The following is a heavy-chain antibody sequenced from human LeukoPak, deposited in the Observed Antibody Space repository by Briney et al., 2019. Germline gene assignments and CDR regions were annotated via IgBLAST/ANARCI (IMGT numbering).Heavy chain of an antibody. CDR2: ISWNSGSI. CDR3: AKGLEKPLDYYYYMDA. CDR1: GFTFADYA. J-gene: IGHJ6*03. V-gene: IGHV3-9*01. D-gene: IGHD6-6*01. Sequence: PGRSLRLSCAASGFTFADYAMHWVRQAPGKGQEWVSGISWNSGSIGYADSVKGRFTISRDNAKNSLYLQMNSLRAEDTALYYCAKGLEKPLDYYYYMDAWGKGTTVTVSS.